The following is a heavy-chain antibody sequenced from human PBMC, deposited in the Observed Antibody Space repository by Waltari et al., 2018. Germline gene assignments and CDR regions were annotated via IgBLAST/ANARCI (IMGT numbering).Heavy chain of an antibody. Sequence: EVQLVESGGGLVQPGGSLRLSCAISGFTFSSYWMHWARQAPGKGLVWVSRINGDGSSTSYADSVKGRFTISRDTAKNTLYLQMNSLRAEDTAVYYCVREHSDTYSVDYWGQGTLVTVSS. CDR3: VREHSDTYSVDY. CDR1: GFTFSSYW. D-gene: IGHD1-26*01. J-gene: IGHJ4*02. V-gene: IGHV3-74*01. CDR2: INGDGSST.